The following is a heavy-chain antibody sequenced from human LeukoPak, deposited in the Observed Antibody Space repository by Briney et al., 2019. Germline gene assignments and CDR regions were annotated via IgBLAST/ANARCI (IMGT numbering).Heavy chain of an antibody. V-gene: IGHV3-23*01. CDR3: AKDNKGFLEWLAPFDY. J-gene: IGHJ4*02. Sequence: HSGGSLRLSCAASGFTFSSYAMSWVRQAPGKGLEWVSGISGSGGTTYYADSVKGRFTVSRDNSKNTLYLQMNSLRAGDTAVYYCAKDNKGFLEWLAPFDYWGQGTLVTVSS. CDR1: GFTFSSYA. D-gene: IGHD3-3*01. CDR2: ISGSGGTT.